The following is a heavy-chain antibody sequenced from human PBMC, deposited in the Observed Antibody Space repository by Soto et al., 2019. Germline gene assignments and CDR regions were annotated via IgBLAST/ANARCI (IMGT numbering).Heavy chain of an antibody. CDR1: GFTFSSYA. CDR3: ARTQSGRYDSSPPNPYYYYYYGMDV. Sequence: GGSLRLSCAASGFTFSSYAMHWVRQAPGKGLEWVAVISYDGSNKYYADSVKGRFTISRDNSKNTLYLQMNSLRAEDTAVYYCARTQSGRYDSSPPNPYYYYYYGMDVWGQGTTVTVSS. CDR2: ISYDGSNK. D-gene: IGHD6-13*01. J-gene: IGHJ6*02. V-gene: IGHV3-30-3*01.